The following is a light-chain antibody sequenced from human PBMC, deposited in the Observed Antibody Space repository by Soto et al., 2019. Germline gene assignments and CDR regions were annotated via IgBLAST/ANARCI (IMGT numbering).Light chain of an antibody. Sequence: EIVMTQSPGTLSVSPGERATLSCRASQSVSSNLAWYQQKPGQAPRLLIYGASTRATGIPARFSGSLSGTEFTLTITSLQSEYFAVYYCQQYNNWPRPFGQGTKVEIK. CDR3: QQYNNWPRP. J-gene: IGKJ1*01. CDR1: QSVSSN. CDR2: GAS. V-gene: IGKV3-15*01.